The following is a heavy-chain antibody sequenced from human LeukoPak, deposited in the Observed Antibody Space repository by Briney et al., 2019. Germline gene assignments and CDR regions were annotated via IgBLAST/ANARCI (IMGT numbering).Heavy chain of an antibody. D-gene: IGHD2-2*01. CDR1: GFTFSSYG. CDR3: AKACLLYQPLPPDY. J-gene: IGHJ4*02. V-gene: IGHV3-33*06. Sequence: PGGSLRLSCAASGFTFSSYGMHWVRQAPGKGLEWVAVIWYDGSNKYYAGSVKGRFTISRDNSKNTLYLQMNSLRAEDTAVYYCAKACLLYQPLPPDYWGQGTLVTVSS. CDR2: IWYDGSNK.